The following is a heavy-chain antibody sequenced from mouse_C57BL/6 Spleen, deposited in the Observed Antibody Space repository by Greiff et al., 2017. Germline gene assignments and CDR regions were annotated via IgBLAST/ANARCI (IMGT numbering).Heavy chain of an antibody. V-gene: IGHV14-1*01. D-gene: IGHD1-1*01. Sequence: VQLQQSGAELVRPGASVKLSCTASGFNIKDYYMHWVKQRPEQGLEWIGRIDPEDGDTEYAPKFQGKANMTADTSSNTAYLQLSSLQSEDTPVYYCTTFTTGVASPFAYWGQGTLVTVSA. CDR2: IDPEDGDT. CDR1: GFNIKDYY. J-gene: IGHJ3*01. CDR3: TTFTTGVASPFAY.